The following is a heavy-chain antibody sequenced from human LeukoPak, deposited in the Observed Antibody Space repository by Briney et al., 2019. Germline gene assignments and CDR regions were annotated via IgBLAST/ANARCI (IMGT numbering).Heavy chain of an antibody. CDR1: GFTFSSYS. CDR2: ISSSSSYI. Sequence: PGGSLRLSCAASGFTFSSYSMNWVRQAPGKGLEWVSSISSSSSYIYYADSVKGRFAISRDNAKNSLYLQMNSLRAEDTAVYYCARWGSLAATDWGQGTLVTVSS. J-gene: IGHJ4*02. D-gene: IGHD6-25*01. V-gene: IGHV3-21*01. CDR3: ARWGSLAATD.